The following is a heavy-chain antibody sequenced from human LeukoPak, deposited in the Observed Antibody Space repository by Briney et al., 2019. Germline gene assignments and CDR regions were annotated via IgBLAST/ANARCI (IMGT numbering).Heavy chain of an antibody. Sequence: PGGSLRLSCTVSGFTVSSNSMSWVRQAPGKGLKWVSFIYSDNTHYSDSVKGRFTIPRDNSKNTLYLQMNSLRAEDTAVYYCAKESYYYGSGSYYSNWGQGTLVTVSS. CDR3: AKESYYYGSGSYYSN. D-gene: IGHD3-10*01. CDR1: GFTVSSNS. CDR2: IYSDNT. V-gene: IGHV3-53*01. J-gene: IGHJ4*02.